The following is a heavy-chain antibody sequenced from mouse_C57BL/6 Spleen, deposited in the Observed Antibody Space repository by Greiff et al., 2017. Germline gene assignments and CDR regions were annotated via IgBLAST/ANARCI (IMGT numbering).Heavy chain of an antibody. CDR3: AKGDYARSAMDY. Sequence: VQLQQSGPGLVQPSQSLSITCTVPGFSLTSYGVHWVRQSPGKGLEWLGVIWRGGSTDYNAAFMSILSITKDNSKSQVFFKMNSLQADDTAIYYCAKGDYARSAMDYWGQGTSVTVSS. V-gene: IGHV2-5*01. D-gene: IGHD2-4*01. J-gene: IGHJ4*01. CDR1: GFSLTSYG. CDR2: IWRGGST.